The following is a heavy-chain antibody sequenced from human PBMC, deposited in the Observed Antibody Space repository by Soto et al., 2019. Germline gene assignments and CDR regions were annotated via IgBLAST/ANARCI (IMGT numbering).Heavy chain of an antibody. Sequence: QVQLVESGGGVVQPGRSLRLSCAASGFTFSSYAMHWVRQAPGKGLEWVAVISYDGSNKYYADSVKGRFTISRDNSKNTLYLQMNCLRAEDTAVYYCARDGDMVRGAVQFDYWGQGTLVTVSS. CDR3: ARDGDMVRGAVQFDY. CDR2: ISYDGSNK. J-gene: IGHJ4*02. D-gene: IGHD3-10*01. CDR1: GFTFSSYA. V-gene: IGHV3-30-3*01.